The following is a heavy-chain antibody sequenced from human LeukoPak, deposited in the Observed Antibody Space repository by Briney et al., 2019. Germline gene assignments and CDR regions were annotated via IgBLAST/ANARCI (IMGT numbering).Heavy chain of an antibody. CDR3: ARDGRFSTKSTNWFDP. CDR1: GYTFTSYD. D-gene: IGHD3-3*01. CDR2: IIPILGIA. V-gene: IGHV1-69*04. J-gene: IGHJ5*02. Sequence: SVKVSCKASGYTFTSYDIHWVRQAPGQGLEWMGRIIPILGIANYAQKFQGRVTITADKSTSTAYMELSSLRSEDTAVYYCARDGRFSTKSTNWFDPWGQGTLVTVSS.